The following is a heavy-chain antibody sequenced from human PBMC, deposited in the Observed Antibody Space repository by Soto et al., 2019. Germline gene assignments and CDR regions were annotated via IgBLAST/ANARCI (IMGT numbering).Heavy chain of an antibody. Sequence: EVQLLESGGGLVQPGGSLRLSCAASGFTFSSYAMSWVRQAPGKGLEWVSGLSGGGGSTYYADSVKGRFTISRDNSKNTLNLQMNSLRVEDTAVYYCAKDRPITMVRGASITGFDAWGQGTLVTVSS. J-gene: IGHJ5*02. CDR3: AKDRPITMVRGASITGFDA. D-gene: IGHD3-10*01. V-gene: IGHV3-23*01. CDR1: GFTFSSYA. CDR2: LSGGGGST.